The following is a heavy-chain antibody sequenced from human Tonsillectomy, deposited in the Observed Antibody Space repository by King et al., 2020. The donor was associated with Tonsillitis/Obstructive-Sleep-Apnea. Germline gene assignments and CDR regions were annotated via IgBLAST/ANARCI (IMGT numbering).Heavy chain of an antibody. CDR1: GFTFSSYS. CDR3: ARDLFCSSTSCYALRDY. Sequence: QLVQSGGGLVKPGGSLRLSCAASGFTFSSYSMNWVRQAPGKGLEWVSSISSSSSYIYYADSVKGRFTISRDNAKNSLYLQMNSLRAEDTAVYYFARDLFCSSTSCYALRDYWGQGTLVTVSS. CDR2: ISSSSSYI. J-gene: IGHJ4*02. D-gene: IGHD2-2*01. V-gene: IGHV3-21*01.